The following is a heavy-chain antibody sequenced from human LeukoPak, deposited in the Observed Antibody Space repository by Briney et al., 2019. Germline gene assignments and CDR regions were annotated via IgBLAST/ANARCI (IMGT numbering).Heavy chain of an antibody. CDR2: ISYDGTNK. D-gene: IGHD2-15*01. CDR1: GFTFSHYG. CDR3: ARDGLNGVGAAIRTYYFDY. Sequence: PGGSLRLSCAASGFTFSHYGVHWVRQAPGKGLEWVAVISYDGTNKYYADSVKGRFTISRDNSKNTLYLQMNSLRAEDTAVYYCARDGLNGVGAAIRTYYFDYWGQGTLVTVSS. V-gene: IGHV3-30*03. J-gene: IGHJ4*02.